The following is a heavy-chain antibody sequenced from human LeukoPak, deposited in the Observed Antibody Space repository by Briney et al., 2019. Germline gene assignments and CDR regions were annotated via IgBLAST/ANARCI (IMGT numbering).Heavy chain of an antibody. CDR3: ARDRDILGIVLKWDTIPYDY. Sequence: GASVKVSCKASGYTFTSYGISWVRQAPGQGLEWMGWISAYNGNTNYAQKFQGRATMIIDTSTSTAYMELRSLRSDDTAVYYCARDRDILGIVLKWDTIPYDYWGQGTLVTVSS. J-gene: IGHJ4*02. CDR2: ISAYNGNT. D-gene: IGHD2-8*01. V-gene: IGHV1-18*01. CDR1: GYTFTSYG.